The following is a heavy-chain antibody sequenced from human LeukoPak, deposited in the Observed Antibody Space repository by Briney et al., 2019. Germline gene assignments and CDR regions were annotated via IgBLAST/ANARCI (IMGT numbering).Heavy chain of an antibody. V-gene: IGHV1-46*01. CDR2: IYPRDGST. CDR3: ARDQEAFDY. CDR1: GYSFTSNY. Sequence: ASVKVSCKASGYSFTSNYIHWVRQAPGQGLEWMGMIYPRDGSTSYAQKFQGRVTVTRDTSTSTVHMEPNGLRPEDTAVYYCARDQEAFDYWGQGTLVTVSS. J-gene: IGHJ4*02.